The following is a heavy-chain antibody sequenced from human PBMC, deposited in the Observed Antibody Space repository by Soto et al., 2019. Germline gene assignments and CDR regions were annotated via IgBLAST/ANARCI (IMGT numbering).Heavy chain of an antibody. V-gene: IGHV3-30-3*01. Sequence: SLRLSCAASGFTFSSYAMHWVRQAPGKGLEWVAVISYDGSNKYYADSVKGRFTISRDNSKNTLYLQMNSLRAEDTAVYYCARVGTSRYYGMDVWGQGTTVTVSS. CDR1: GFTFSSYA. J-gene: IGHJ6*02. CDR3: ARVGTSRYYGMDV. D-gene: IGHD2-2*01. CDR2: ISYDGSNK.